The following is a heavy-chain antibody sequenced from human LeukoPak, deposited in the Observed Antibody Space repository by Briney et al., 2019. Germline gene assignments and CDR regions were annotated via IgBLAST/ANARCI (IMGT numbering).Heavy chain of an antibody. CDR2: MNPNSGNT. J-gene: IGHJ5*02. CDR1: GYTFTSYD. D-gene: IGHD3-10*01. CDR3: ASMVRGVNH. Sequence: GASVKVSCKASGYTFTSYDLNWVGQATGPGLERMGWMNPNSGNTGYAQKFQGRVTMTRNTFISTAYMELSSLRSEDTAVYYCASMVRGVNHWGQGTLVTVSS. V-gene: IGHV1-8*01.